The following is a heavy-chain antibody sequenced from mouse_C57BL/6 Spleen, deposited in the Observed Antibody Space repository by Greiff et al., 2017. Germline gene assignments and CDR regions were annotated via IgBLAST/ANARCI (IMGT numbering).Heavy chain of an antibody. J-gene: IGHJ2*01. Sequence: VQLQQSGPELVKPGASVKISCKASGYTFTDYYMNWVKQSHGKSLEWIGDINPNNGGTSYNQKFKGKATLTVDKSSSTAYMELRSLTSEDSAVYYCAKRGSSYRTVDYWGQGTTLTVSS. D-gene: IGHD1-1*01. CDR3: AKRGSSYRTVDY. CDR2: INPNNGGT. CDR1: GYTFTDYY. V-gene: IGHV1-26*01.